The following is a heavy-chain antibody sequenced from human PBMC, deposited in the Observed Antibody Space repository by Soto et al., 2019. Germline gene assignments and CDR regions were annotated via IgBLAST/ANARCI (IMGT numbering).Heavy chain of an antibody. V-gene: IGHV1-18*01. CDR2: ISAYNGNT. CDR3: ARDSPPIAS. D-gene: IGHD3-3*02. J-gene: IGHJ5*02. CDR1: GYTFTSYA. Sequence: QVQLVQSGAEVKKPGASVKVSCKASGYTFTSYAISWVRQAPGQGLEWMGWISAYNGNTNYAQNLQARVTMTTDTPTSTGYMELRSLRSEDTALYYWARDSPPIASWGQGTLVTVSS.